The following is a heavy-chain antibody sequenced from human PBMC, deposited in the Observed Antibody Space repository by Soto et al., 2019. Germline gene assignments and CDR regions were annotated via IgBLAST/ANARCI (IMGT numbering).Heavy chain of an antibody. D-gene: IGHD2-15*01. CDR1: GFTFSGYS. CDR3: AGESVVVAAKVYYGMDV. V-gene: IGHV3-48*02. J-gene: IGHJ6*02. Sequence: PGXSLRLSCAASGFTFSGYSMNWVDQAPGKGLEWVSYISSSSSTIYYADSVKGRFTISRDNAKNSLYLQMNSLRDEDTAVYYCAGESVVVAAKVYYGMDVWGQGTTVTVSS. CDR2: ISSSSSTI.